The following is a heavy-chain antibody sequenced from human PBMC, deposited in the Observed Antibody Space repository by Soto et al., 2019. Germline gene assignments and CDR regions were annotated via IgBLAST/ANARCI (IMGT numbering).Heavy chain of an antibody. D-gene: IGHD6-19*01. V-gene: IGHV1-8*01. CDR2: MNPNSGNT. J-gene: IGHJ6*04. CDR3: AMGEYSSGTTYFYYGLGV. Sequence: QGLEWMGWMNPNSGNTGYAQKFQGRVTMTRNTSISTAYMELSSLRSEDTAVYYCAMGEYSSGTTYFYYGLGVWAEGPTVTVSS.